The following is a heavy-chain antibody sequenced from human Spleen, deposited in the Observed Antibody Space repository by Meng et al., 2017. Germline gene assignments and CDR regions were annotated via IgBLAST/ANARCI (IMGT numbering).Heavy chain of an antibody. V-gene: IGHV4-38-2*01. Sequence: SETLSLTCAVSGYSITGSYNWGWIRQSPGKGLEWIGSIYQSGSTYYNPSLKSRVTMSADTSKNQFSLKLTSVTAADTAVYYCARAEGMYYFDYWGQGTLVTVSS. CDR3: ARAEGMYYFDY. J-gene: IGHJ4*02. CDR1: GYSITGSYN. CDR2: IYQSGST.